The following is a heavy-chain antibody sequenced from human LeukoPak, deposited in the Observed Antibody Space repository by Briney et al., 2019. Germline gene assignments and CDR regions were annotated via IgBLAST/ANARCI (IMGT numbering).Heavy chain of an antibody. CDR3: ARQHDSYYYYYIDV. CDR1: GGSISSSSYY. Sequence: SETLSLTCTVSGGSISSSSYYWGWIRQPPGEGLEWIGSIYYSGSTYYNTSLRSRVSMSVDTSKNQFSLTLSFVTAADTAVYYCARQHDSYYYYYIDVWGSGTTVTVSS. V-gene: IGHV4-39*01. CDR2: IYYSGST. J-gene: IGHJ6*03.